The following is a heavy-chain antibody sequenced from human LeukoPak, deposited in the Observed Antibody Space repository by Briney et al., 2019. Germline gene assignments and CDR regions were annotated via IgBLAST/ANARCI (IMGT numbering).Heavy chain of an antibody. CDR1: GFTFSSYA. Sequence: GGSLRLSCAASGFTFSSYAMSWVRQAPGKGLEWVSAISGSGGSTYYADSVKGRFTISRDNSKNTLYLQMNSLRAEDTAVYYCAKDTYSFVSGKKGAFDIWGQGTRVTVSS. CDR2: ISGSGGST. D-gene: IGHD3-10*01. J-gene: IGHJ3*02. V-gene: IGHV3-23*01. CDR3: AKDTYSFVSGKKGAFDI.